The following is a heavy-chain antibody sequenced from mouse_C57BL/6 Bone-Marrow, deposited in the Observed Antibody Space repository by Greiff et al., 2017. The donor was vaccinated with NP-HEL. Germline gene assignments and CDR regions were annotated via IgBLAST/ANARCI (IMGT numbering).Heavy chain of an antibody. Sequence: QVQLQQSGAELVRPGSSVKLSCKASGYTFTSYWMHWVKQRPIQGLEWIGNIDPSDSETHYNQKFKDKATLTVDKSSSTAYMQLSSLTSEDSAVYYCARWGYDTWFAYWGQGTLVTVSA. CDR2: IDPSDSET. CDR1: GYTFTSYW. D-gene: IGHD2-2*01. V-gene: IGHV1-52*01. J-gene: IGHJ3*01. CDR3: ARWGYDTWFAY.